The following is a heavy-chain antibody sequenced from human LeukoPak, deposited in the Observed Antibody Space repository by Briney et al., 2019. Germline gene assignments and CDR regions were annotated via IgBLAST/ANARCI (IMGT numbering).Heavy chain of an antibody. Sequence: SGTLSLTCAVSGGSISSSNWWSWVRQPPGKGLEWIGEIYHSGSTNYNPSLKSRVTISVDKSKNQFSLKLSSVTAADTAVYYCARLILIRKSRGYYYDSSGYSGAHDAFDIWGQGTMVTVSS. D-gene: IGHD3-22*01. J-gene: IGHJ3*02. CDR3: ARLILIRKSRGYYYDSSGYSGAHDAFDI. CDR2: IYHSGST. CDR1: GGSISSSNW. V-gene: IGHV4-4*02.